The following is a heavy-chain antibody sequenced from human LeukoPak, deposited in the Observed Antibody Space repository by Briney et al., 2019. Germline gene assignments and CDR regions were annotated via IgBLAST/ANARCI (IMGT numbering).Heavy chain of an antibody. CDR2: INSDGSST. CDR3: ARKAAGLTFDY. J-gene: IGHJ4*02. V-gene: IGHV3-74*01. CDR1: GFTFNKYW. Sequence: GGSLRLSCAASGFTFNKYWMTWVRQAPGKGLVWVSRINSDGSSTNYADSVKGRFTISRGNAENTLYLQMNSLRAEDTAVYYCARKAAGLTFDYWGQGTLVTVSS. D-gene: IGHD6-13*01.